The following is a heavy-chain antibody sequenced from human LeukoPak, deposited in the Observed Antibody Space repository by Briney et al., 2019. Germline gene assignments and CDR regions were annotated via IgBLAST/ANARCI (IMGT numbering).Heavy chain of an antibody. D-gene: IGHD3-22*01. J-gene: IGHJ4*02. CDR3: STSDYYSLHY. CDR2: ISHSGTT. CDR1: SGSISSSDW. V-gene: IGHV4-4*02. Sequence: SETLSLTCAVSSGSISSSDWWSWVRQSPGKGLEWIGEISHSGTTNYNPSLKSRVTISLDKSKNHFSLNLSSVTAADTAIYHCSTSDYYSLHYWGQGTLVTVSS.